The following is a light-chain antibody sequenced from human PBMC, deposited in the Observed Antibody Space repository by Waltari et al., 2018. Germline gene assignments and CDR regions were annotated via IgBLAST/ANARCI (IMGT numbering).Light chain of an antibody. CDR1: QGINTE. CDR2: AAS. Sequence: DIQMTQSPSSLSASVGYRVTVTCRASQGINTELSWYQQKPGKAPTLLIYAASSLQTGVSSRFSGSGSGTDFTLTISSLQPEDVASYYCQHDYTTPYSFGQGTKVEIK. V-gene: IGKV1-27*01. J-gene: IGKJ2*03. CDR3: QHDYTTPYS.